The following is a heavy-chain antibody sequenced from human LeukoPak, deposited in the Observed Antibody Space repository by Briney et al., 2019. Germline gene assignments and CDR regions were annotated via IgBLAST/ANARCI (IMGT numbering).Heavy chain of an antibody. CDR1: GFTFSSYS. CDR2: ISSSSSCI. J-gene: IGHJ4*02. CDR3: ARDQSYYYDSSGYYFDY. Sequence: GGSLRLSCAASGFTFSSYSMNWVRQAPGKGLEWVSSISSSSSCIYYADSVKGRFTISRDNAKNSLYLQMNSLRAEDTAVYYCARDQSYYYDSSGYYFDYWGQGTLVTVSS. D-gene: IGHD3-22*01. V-gene: IGHV3-21*01.